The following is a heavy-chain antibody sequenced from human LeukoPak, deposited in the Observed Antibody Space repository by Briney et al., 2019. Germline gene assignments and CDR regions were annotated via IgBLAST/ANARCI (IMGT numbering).Heavy chain of an antibody. Sequence: GGSLRLPCVASGFTFNVRWTHWVRQAPGKGLVWVSRINSDGSGTSHADSVKGRFTISRDNSKNTLYLQMNSLRAEDTAVYYCAKDVEDCTNGVCYSDLDYWGQGTLVTVSS. J-gene: IGHJ4*02. V-gene: IGHV3-74*01. CDR2: INSDGSGT. CDR3: AKDVEDCTNGVCYSDLDY. CDR1: GFTFNVRW. D-gene: IGHD2-8*01.